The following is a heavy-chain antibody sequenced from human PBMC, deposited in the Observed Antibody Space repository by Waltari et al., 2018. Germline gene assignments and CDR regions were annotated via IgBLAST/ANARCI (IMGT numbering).Heavy chain of an antibody. J-gene: IGHJ5*02. CDR3: ARALRWFDP. CDR2: IYYSGST. CDR1: GGSICSHY. Sequence: QVQLQESGPGLVKPSETLSLTCTVSGGSICSHYWSWIRQPPGKGLEGIGYIYYSGSTNYNPSLKSRGTISVDTSKNQFSLKLSSVTAADTAVYYCARALRWFDPWGQGTLVTVSS. V-gene: IGHV4-59*11.